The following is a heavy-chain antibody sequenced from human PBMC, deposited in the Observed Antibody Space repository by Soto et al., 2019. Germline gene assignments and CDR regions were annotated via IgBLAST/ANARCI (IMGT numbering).Heavy chain of an antibody. CDR1: GGSIISGGYY. CDR2: IYYSGST. J-gene: IGHJ5*02. V-gene: IGHV4-31*03. D-gene: IGHD6-13*01. Sequence: SXTLSLTCTVSGGSIISGGYYWSWIRPHPGKGLEWIGYIYYSGSTYYNPSLKSRVTISVDTSKNQFSLKLSSVTAADTAVYYCASRIAAAGKGNWFDPWGQGTLVTVSS. CDR3: ASRIAAAGKGNWFDP.